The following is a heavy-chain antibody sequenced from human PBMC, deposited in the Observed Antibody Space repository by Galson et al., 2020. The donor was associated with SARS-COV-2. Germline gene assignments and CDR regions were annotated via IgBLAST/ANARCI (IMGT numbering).Heavy chain of an antibody. Sequence: SETLSLTCTVSGGSISTGSISSGTNYWSWIRQSAGKGLEWIGRVSTTGTTNYNPSLKSRVTVSLDTSKNQFSLELSPVTAADTAVYFCARDLTFYLDSSGFHSDAFDIWGQGKMVTVSS. V-gene: IGHV4-61*02. J-gene: IGHJ3*02. D-gene: IGHD3-22*01. CDR1: GGSISTGSISSGTNY. CDR2: VSTTGTT. CDR3: ARDLTFYLDSSGFHSDAFDI.